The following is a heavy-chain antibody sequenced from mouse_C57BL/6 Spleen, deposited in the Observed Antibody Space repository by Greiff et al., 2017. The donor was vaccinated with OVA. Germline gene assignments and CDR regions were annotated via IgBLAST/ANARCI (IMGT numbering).Heavy chain of an antibody. CDR1: GYAFSSYW. J-gene: IGHJ2*01. V-gene: IGHV1-80*01. D-gene: IGHD3-3*01. CDR2: IYPGDGDT. CDR3: ARGRGTDEGFDY. Sequence: QVQLKESGAELVKPGASVTISCKASGYAFSSYWMHWVKQRPGKGLEWIGQIYPGDGDTNYNGKFKGKATLTADKSSSTAYMQLSSLTSEDSAVYFCARGRGTDEGFDYWGQGTTLTVSS.